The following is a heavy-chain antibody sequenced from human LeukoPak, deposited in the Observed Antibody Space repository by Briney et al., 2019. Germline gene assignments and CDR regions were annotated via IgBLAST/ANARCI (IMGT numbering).Heavy chain of an antibody. J-gene: IGHJ4*02. D-gene: IGHD6-13*01. CDR2: ISGSGGST. V-gene: IGHV3-23*01. CDR3: AKDSFREYSSSWYFDY. CDR1: GFTFSSYA. Sequence: GGALRLSCAASGFTFSSYAMSWVRQAPGKGLEWVSAISGSGGSTYYADSVKGRFTISRDNSKNTLYLQMNSLRAEDTAVYYCAKDSFREYSSSWYFDYWGQGTLVTVSS.